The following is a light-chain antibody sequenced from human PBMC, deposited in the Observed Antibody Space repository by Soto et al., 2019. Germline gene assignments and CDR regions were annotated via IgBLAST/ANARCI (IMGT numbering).Light chain of an antibody. CDR1: QSISNSN. CDR2: AAS. V-gene: IGKV3-20*01. J-gene: IGKJ1*01. Sequence: EIVLTQSPSTLSLSPGEGAALSCRASQSISNSNLAWYQQKPGQAPRLLVYAASSRATGISVRFSGSGSGTDFTLTISRLEPEDFAIYYCQQYGSPRGTFGQGTKVEIK. CDR3: QQYGSPRGT.